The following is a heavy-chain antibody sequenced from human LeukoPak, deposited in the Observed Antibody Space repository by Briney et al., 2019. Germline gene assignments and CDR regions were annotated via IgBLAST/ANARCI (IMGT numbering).Heavy chain of an antibody. CDR3: VRDGGVSGYDLLDY. D-gene: IGHD5-12*01. J-gene: IGHJ4*02. Sequence: GGSLRLSCAASGFTFSNYWMSWVRQAPGKGLEWVAHINQDGSEEHYMDSVKARFIISRDNAKNSLSLQMDSLRAEDTAVFYCVRDGGVSGYDLLDYWGQGTLVTVSS. CDR2: INQDGSEE. V-gene: IGHV3-7*01. CDR1: GFTFSNYW.